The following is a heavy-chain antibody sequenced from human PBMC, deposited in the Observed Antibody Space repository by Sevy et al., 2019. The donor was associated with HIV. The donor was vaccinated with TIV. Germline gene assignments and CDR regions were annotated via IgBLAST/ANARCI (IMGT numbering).Heavy chain of an antibody. CDR2: MSGSDDSGGDDTI. V-gene: IGHV3-11*01. J-gene: IGHJ6*02. Sequence: GGSLRLSCTASGFTLSDYYISWIRQAPGKGLQWISYMSGSDDSGGDDTINYADPVKGRFTTSRDNAKNSMYLQMSSLRADVTVDYYCARDNVKDVKGGDYYYHAMDVWGRGTTVTVSS. CDR1: GFTLSDYY. CDR3: ARDNVKDVKGGDYYYHAMDV. D-gene: IGHD2-8*01.